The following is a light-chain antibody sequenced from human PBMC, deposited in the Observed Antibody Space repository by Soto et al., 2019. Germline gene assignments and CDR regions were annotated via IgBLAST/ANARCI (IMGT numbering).Light chain of an antibody. CDR1: QTIDRR. V-gene: IGKV1-5*03. Sequence: DIQMTQSPSTLSASVGDRVTITCRASQTIDRRLAWYQQRPGKPPNLLIYKASTLASGVPSRFSGSGSGTEFTLTINSLQPDDFAAYFCQQYHIYSGTFGQGTKVDIK. CDR2: KAS. CDR3: QQYHIYSGT. J-gene: IGKJ1*01.